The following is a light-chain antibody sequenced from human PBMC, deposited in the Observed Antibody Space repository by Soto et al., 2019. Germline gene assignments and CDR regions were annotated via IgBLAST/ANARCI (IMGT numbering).Light chain of an antibody. CDR2: EVS. V-gene: IGLV2-14*01. CDR1: SSDVGGYNY. J-gene: IGLJ2*01. Sequence: QSALTQPTSVSGSPGQSITISCTGTSSDVGGYNYVSWYQQHPGKVPKVMIFEVSNRPSGISHRFSGSKSGNTASLTISGLKAADEADYYCSSYTTSGTLVFGAGTKLTVL. CDR3: SSYTTSGTLV.